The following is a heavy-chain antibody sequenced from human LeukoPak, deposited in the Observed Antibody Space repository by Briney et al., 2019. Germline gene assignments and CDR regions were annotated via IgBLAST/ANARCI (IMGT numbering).Heavy chain of an antibody. CDR1: GFTFSSYS. V-gene: IGHV3-21*01. CDR2: ISSSSSYI. CDR3: AREGYCSGGICWDAFDI. Sequence: PGGSLRLSCAASGFTFSSYSMNWVRQAPGKGLEWVSSISSSSSYIYYADSVKGRFTISRDNAKNSLYLQMNSLRAEDTAVYYCAREGYCSGGICWDAFDIWGQGTMVTVSS. J-gene: IGHJ3*02. D-gene: IGHD2-15*01.